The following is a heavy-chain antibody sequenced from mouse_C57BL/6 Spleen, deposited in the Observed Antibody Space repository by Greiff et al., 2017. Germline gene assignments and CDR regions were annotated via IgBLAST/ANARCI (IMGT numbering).Heavy chain of an antibody. D-gene: IGHD2-2*01. CDR1: GFSLSTSGMG. Sequence: QVTLKESGPGILQSSQTLSLTCSFSGFSLSTSGMGVSWIRQPSGKGLEWLAHIYWDDDKRYNPSLKSRLTISKDTSRNQVFLKITSVDTADTATYYCARRLGFPYGYDGDYYAMDYWGQGTSVTVSS. J-gene: IGHJ4*01. CDR3: ARRLGFPYGYDGDYYAMDY. CDR2: IYWDDDK. V-gene: IGHV8-12*01.